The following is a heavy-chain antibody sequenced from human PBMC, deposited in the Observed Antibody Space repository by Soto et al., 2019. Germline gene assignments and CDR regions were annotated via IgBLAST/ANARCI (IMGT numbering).Heavy chain of an antibody. Sequence: SVKVSCKASGGTFSSYAISWVRQAPGQGLEWMGGIIPIFGTANYAQKFQGRVTITADESTSTAYMELSSLRSEDTAVYYCATSKYYYDSSGSSAYYSGMDVWGQGTTVTVSS. J-gene: IGHJ6*02. CDR2: IIPIFGTA. V-gene: IGHV1-69*13. D-gene: IGHD3-22*01. CDR1: GGTFSSYA. CDR3: ATSKYYYDSSGSSAYYSGMDV.